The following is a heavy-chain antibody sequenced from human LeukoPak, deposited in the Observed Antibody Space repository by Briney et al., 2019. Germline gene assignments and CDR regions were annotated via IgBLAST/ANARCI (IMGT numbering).Heavy chain of an antibody. CDR1: RYSFTTYW. CDR2: IYPGDSDT. V-gene: IGHV5-51*01. Sequence: GESLKISCEGSRYSFTTYWPGWVRQMPGKGLEWMGIIYPGDSDTRYSPSFQGQVTISADKSISTAYLQWSSLKASDTAMYYCARLGSSSPYYFDYGGQGTLVTVSS. J-gene: IGHJ4*02. D-gene: IGHD6-13*01. CDR3: ARLGSSSPYYFDY.